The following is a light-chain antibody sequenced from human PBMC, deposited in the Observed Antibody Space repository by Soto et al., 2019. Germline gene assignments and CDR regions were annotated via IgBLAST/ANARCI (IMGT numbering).Light chain of an antibody. CDR1: QSVTSSH. V-gene: IGKV3-20*01. J-gene: IGKJ1*01. CDR2: GAS. Sequence: VMTQSPATLSVSPGEGATLSCRASQSVTSSHLAWYQQKPGQAPRLLIYGASNRATGIPDRFSGSGSGTDFTLTISRLEPEDFAVYYCQQYVTSPWAFGQGTKV. CDR3: QQYVTSPWA.